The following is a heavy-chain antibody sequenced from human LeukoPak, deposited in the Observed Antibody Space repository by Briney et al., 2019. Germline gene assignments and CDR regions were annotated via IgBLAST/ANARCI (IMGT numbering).Heavy chain of an antibody. CDR2: ISGSGVST. CDR1: GFTFSSFG. Sequence: PGGSLRLSCAASGFTFSSFGMSWVRQAPGKGLEWVSAISGSGVSTYYADSVKGRFTISRDNSKNSLYLQMNSLRAVDTAVYYCAKCILTGYYKGYMDVWGKGTTVTISS. D-gene: IGHD3-9*01. V-gene: IGHV3-23*01. J-gene: IGHJ6*03. CDR3: AKCILTGYYKGYMDV.